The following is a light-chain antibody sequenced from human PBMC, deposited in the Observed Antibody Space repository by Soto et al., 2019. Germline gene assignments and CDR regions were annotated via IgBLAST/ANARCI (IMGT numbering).Light chain of an antibody. CDR3: QQNYSTPLT. CDR1: QSISSY. V-gene: IGKV1-39*01. CDR2: AAS. J-gene: IGKJ4*01. Sequence: DIQMTQSPSSLSASVGDRVTITCRASQSISSYLNWYQQKPGKAPKLLIYAASSLQRGVPSRFSGSRSGTDFTLTISSLQPEDFATYYCQQNYSTPLTFGGGTKVDIK.